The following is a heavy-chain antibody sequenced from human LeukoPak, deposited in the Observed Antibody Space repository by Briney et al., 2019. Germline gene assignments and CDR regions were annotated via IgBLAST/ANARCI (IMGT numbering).Heavy chain of an antibody. V-gene: IGHV4-61*02. J-gene: IGHJ4*02. CDR1: GGSISSGRYY. D-gene: IGHD5-18*01. CDR3: ARELDVDTAMDY. Sequence: SETVSLTCTVSGGSISSGRYYWSWIRQPAGKGLEWIGRIYTSGSTNYNPSLKSRVTISVDTSKNQFSLKLSSVTAADTALYYCARELDVDTAMDYWGQGTLVTVSS. CDR2: IYTSGST.